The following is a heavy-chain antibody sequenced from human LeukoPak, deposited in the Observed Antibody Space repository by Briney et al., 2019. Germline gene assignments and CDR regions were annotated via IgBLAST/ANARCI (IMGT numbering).Heavy chain of an antibody. CDR1: GYIFTTYW. D-gene: IGHD3-3*01. CDR2: IYPGDSDT. Sequence: GESLKISCKSSGYIFTTYWIGWVRQMPGKGLEWMGIIYPGDSDTRYSPSFQGQVTISADESISTAYLQWSSLKASDTAMYYCARPEYYDFWSGYYHWGQGTLVTVSS. V-gene: IGHV5-51*01. CDR3: ARPEYYDFWSGYYH. J-gene: IGHJ4*02.